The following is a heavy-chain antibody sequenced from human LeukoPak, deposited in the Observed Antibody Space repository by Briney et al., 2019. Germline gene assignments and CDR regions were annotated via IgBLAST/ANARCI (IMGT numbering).Heavy chain of an antibody. CDR1: GYTFTGYY. J-gene: IGHJ4*02. D-gene: IGHD2-21*02. CDR2: INPNSGGT. V-gene: IGHV1-2*02. Sequence: ASVKVSCKASGYTFTGYYMHWVRQAPGQGLEWMGWINPNSGGTNYAQKFQGRVTMTRDTSISTAYMELSRLRSDDTAVYYCARDHNGDCGGGCYSIWGQGTLVTVSS. CDR3: ARDHNGDCGGGCYSI.